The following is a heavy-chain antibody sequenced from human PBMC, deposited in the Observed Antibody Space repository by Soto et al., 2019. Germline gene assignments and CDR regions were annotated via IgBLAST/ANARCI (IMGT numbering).Heavy chain of an antibody. CDR2: VYYTGTT. J-gene: IGHJ4*02. D-gene: IGHD6-13*01. V-gene: IGHV4-59*11. CDR1: GDSISPHY. Sequence: SETQSLTCTVSGDSISPHYLTWVRRPPGKGLEWVGYVYYTGTTMYNPSLKSRLTISVDRSKNQVSLKVNSLTAADTAVYYCAGGGSNSSSWQLDYWGLGTLVTVSS. CDR3: AGGGSNSSSWQLDY.